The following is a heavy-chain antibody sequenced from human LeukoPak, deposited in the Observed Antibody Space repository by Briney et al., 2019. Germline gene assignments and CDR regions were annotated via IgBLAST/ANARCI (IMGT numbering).Heavy chain of an antibody. CDR3: AKGQSDYESSGYTPGVNY. V-gene: IGHV3-9*01. J-gene: IGHJ4*02. D-gene: IGHD3-22*01. CDR2: ISCSSGSI. Sequence: GRSLRLSCAASGFTFDDYAMHWVRQAPGKGLEWVSGISCSSGSIGYADSVKGRFTISRDNAMNSLYLQMNSLRAEDTALYYCAKGQSDYESSGYTPGVNYWGQGTLVTVSS. CDR1: GFTFDDYA.